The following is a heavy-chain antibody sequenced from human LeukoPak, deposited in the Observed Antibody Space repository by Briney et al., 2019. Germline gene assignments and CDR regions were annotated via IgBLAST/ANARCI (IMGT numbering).Heavy chain of an antibody. CDR2: IYPGDSDT. V-gene: IGHV5-51*01. CDR1: GSSFTSYW. Sequence: GESLKISCKCSGSSFTSYWIGWVRQLPGKGLEWMGIIYPGDSDTRYSPSFQGQVTISADKSISTAYLQWSSLKASDTAMYYCARLTTVTPILFDYWGQGTLVTVFS. D-gene: IGHD4-17*01. J-gene: IGHJ4*02. CDR3: ARLTTVTPILFDY.